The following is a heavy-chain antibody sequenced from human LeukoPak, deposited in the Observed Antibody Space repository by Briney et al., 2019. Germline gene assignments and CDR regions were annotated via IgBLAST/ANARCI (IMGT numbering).Heavy chain of an antibody. CDR2: ISSSSTYT. CDR1: GFTFSDYY. J-gene: IGHJ4*02. D-gene: IGHD4-17*01. Sequence: GGSLRLSCAAYGFTFSDYYMSWIRQAPGKGLEWVSHISSSSTYTNYADSVKGRFTISRDNAKNSLYLQMNSLRVEDTAVYYCARDGDGDYPIDYWGQGTLVTVSS. CDR3: ARDGDGDYPIDY. V-gene: IGHV3-11*06.